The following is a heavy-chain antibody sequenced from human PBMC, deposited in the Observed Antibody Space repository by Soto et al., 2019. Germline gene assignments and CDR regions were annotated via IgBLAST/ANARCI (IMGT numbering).Heavy chain of an antibody. CDR1: GYTFTGYD. V-gene: IGHV1-2*04. CDR3: ARYCSSTSCYGGNDAFDI. CDR2: INPNSGDT. D-gene: IGHD2-2*01. J-gene: IGHJ3*02. Sequence: ASVKLSCKASGYTFTGYDMHWVRQAPGQGLEWMGWINPNSGDTNYAQKFQGWVTMTRDTSTSTAYMELRSLRSDDTAVYYCARYCSSTSCYGGNDAFDIWGQGTMVTVSS.